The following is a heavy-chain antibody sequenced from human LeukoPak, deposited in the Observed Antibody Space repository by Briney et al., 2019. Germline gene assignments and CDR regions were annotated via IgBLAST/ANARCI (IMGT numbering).Heavy chain of an antibody. D-gene: IGHD2-15*01. CDR1: GFTFSIYA. Sequence: GGSLRLSCAASGFTFSIYAMSWVRQAPGKGLEWISSICGSTSTTYYADSVKGRFTISRDSSKNTLYLQMNSLRAADTAVYYCAKQRGGSCYSAFDHWGQGTRATVSS. CDR2: ICGSTSTT. V-gene: IGHV3-23*01. CDR3: AKQRGGSCYSAFDH. J-gene: IGHJ4*02.